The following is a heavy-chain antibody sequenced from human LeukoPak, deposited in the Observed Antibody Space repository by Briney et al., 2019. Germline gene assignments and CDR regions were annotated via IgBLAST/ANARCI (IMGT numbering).Heavy chain of an antibody. J-gene: IGHJ3*02. D-gene: IGHD3-9*01. CDR2: IYYSGST. CDR3: ARAPILTGYSTDAFDI. Sequence: SETLSLTCTVSGGSISSSSYYWGWIRQPPGKGLEWIGSIYYSGSTYYNPSLKSRVTISVDTSKNQFSLKLSSVTAADTAVYYCARAPILTGYSTDAFDIWGQGTMVTVSS. V-gene: IGHV4-39*07. CDR1: GGSISSSSYY.